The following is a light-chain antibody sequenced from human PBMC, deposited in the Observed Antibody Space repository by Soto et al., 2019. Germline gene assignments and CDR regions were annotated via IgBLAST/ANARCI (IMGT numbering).Light chain of an antibody. CDR3: ISYKTDDTFV. J-gene: IGLJ1*01. V-gene: IGLV2-14*01. CDR2: EAT. CDR1: RSDIGASNS. Sequence: QSVLTEPASVSGSPGQSITISCAGTRSDIGASNSVSWYQHLPGRPPTLIIYEATNRPSGVSERFSGSKTGDTASLTISGLQADDEAEYFCISYKTDDTFVFGSGTKLTVL.